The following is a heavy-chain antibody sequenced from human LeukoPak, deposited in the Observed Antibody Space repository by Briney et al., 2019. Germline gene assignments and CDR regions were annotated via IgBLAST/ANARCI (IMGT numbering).Heavy chain of an antibody. CDR3: ANRPRAVAGSKCCS. CDR2: ISGSGGST. V-gene: IGHV3-23*01. Sequence: GGSLRLSCAASGFTFSSYAMSWVRQAPGKGLEWVSAISGSGGSTYYADSVKGRFTISRDNSKNTLYLQMNSLRAEDTAVYYCANRPRAVAGSKCCSWGQGTLVTVSS. CDR1: GFTFSSYA. D-gene: IGHD6-19*01. J-gene: IGHJ4*02.